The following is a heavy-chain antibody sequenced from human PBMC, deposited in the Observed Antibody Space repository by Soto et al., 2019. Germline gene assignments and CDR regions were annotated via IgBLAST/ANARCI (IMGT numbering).Heavy chain of an antibody. CDR3: AKDRDYPRDYFHY. D-gene: IGHD3-10*01. J-gene: IGHJ4*02. Sequence: PGGSLRLSCAASGFTFSDHYMAWIRQAPGKGLEIVAHMSGSGSSEDYGDSGKGRFSIFRENSKNLLFLQMFFLRAEDTAVYYCAKDRDYPRDYFHYWGQGTLVTVSS. CDR1: GFTFSDHY. CDR2: MSGSGSSE. V-gene: IGHV3-11*01.